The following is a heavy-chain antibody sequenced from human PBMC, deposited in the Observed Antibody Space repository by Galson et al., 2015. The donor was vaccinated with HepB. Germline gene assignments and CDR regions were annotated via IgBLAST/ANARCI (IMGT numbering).Heavy chain of an antibody. D-gene: IGHD3-3*01. V-gene: IGHV3-7*01. CDR1: GFTFSSYW. J-gene: IGHJ4*02. CDR2: IKQDGSEK. Sequence: SGAEVKKPGESLRLSCAASGFTFSSYWMSWVRQAPGKGLEWVANIKQDGSEKHYVDSVKGRFTISRDNAKNLLYLQMNSLRADDTAVYYCASEGNDFWSGHSPFDYWGQGTLVTVSS. CDR3: ASEGNDFWSGHSPFDY.